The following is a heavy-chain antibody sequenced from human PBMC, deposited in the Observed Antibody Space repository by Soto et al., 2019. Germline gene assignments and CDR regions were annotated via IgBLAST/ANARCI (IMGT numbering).Heavy chain of an antibody. CDR1: GFTFDDYA. J-gene: IGHJ5*02. Sequence: EVQLVESGGGLVQPGRSLRLSCAASGFTFDDYAMHWVRQAPGKGLEWVSGISWNSGSIGYADSVKGRFTISRDNAKNSLYLQMNSLRAEDTALYYCARINCDYVSWGQGTLVTVSS. D-gene: IGHD4-17*01. CDR3: ARINCDYVS. CDR2: ISWNSGSI. V-gene: IGHV3-9*01.